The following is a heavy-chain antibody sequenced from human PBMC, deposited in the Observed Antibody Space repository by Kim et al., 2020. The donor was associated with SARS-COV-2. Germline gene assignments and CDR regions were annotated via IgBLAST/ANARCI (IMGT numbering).Heavy chain of an antibody. CDR1: GGSVSSGSYY. CDR2: IYYSGST. D-gene: IGHD3-3*01. CDR3: ARDSTIFRVVHYYGMDV. J-gene: IGHJ6*02. Sequence: SETLSLTCTVSGGSVSSGSYYWSWIRQPPGKGLEWIGYIYYSGSTNYNPSLKSRVTISVVTSKNQFSLKLSSVTAADTAVYYCARDSTIFRVVHYYGMDVWGQGTTVTVSS. V-gene: IGHV4-61*01.